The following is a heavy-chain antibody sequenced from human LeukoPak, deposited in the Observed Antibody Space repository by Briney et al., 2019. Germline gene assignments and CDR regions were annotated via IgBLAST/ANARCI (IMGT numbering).Heavy chain of an antibody. D-gene: IGHD3-22*01. CDR1: GFTFSSYW. Sequence: PGGSPRLSCAASGFTFSSYWMSWVRQAPGKGLEWVANIKQDGSEKYYVDSVKGRFTISRDNAKNSLYLQMNSLRAEDTAVYYCAREHHYYDSSGYYYDSFDYWGQGTLVTVSS. CDR3: AREHHYYDSSGYYYDSFDY. V-gene: IGHV3-7*01. J-gene: IGHJ4*02. CDR2: IKQDGSEK.